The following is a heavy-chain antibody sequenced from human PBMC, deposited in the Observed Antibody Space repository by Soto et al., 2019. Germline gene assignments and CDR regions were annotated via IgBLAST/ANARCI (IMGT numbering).Heavy chain of an antibody. J-gene: IGHJ4*02. CDR2: ISSSGSYI. CDR3: ARDGSYDSSGYYFDY. CDR1: GFTFSSYS. D-gene: IGHD3-22*01. V-gene: IGHV3-21*01. Sequence: PGGFLRLSCAASGFTFSSYSMNWVRQAPGKGLEWVSSISSSGSYIYYADSVKGRFTLSRDNAKNSLYLQMNSLRAEDTAVYYCARDGSYDSSGYYFDYWGQGTLVTVSS.